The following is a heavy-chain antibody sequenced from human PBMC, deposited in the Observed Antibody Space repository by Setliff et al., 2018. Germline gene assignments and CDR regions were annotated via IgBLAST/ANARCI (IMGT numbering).Heavy chain of an antibody. D-gene: IGHD5-18*01. Sequence: GSLRLSCVASGFTFSSYWMDWVRQAPGKGLEWVANIKQDGSEKYYVDSVKGRFTISRDNAKNSLYLQINSLRVEDTAVYYCSKDGGMGMVKAYYYGLDVWGQGTSVTVSS. J-gene: IGHJ6*02. V-gene: IGHV3-7*01. CDR3: SKDGGMGMVKAYYYGLDV. CDR1: GFTFSSYW. CDR2: IKQDGSEK.